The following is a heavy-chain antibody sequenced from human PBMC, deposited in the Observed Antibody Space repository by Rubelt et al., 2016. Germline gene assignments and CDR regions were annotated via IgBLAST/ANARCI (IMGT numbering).Heavy chain of an antibody. CDR2: IIPIFGTA. J-gene: IGHJ4*02. CDR1: GGTFRRYA. D-gene: IGHD6-13*01. V-gene: IGHV1-69*01. Sequence: QVQLVQSGAEVKKPGSSVMVSCKASGGTFRRYAISWVRQAPGQGLEWMGGIIPIFGTATYAQKFQGRVTIIADESTSTSYMGLSSLRSEDTAVYYCARRQQLGPFDYWGQGTLVTVSS. CDR3: ARRQQLGPFDY.